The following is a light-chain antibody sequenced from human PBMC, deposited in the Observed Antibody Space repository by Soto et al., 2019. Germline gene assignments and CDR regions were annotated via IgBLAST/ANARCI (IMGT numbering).Light chain of an antibody. Sequence: QSVLTQPASVSGSPGQSITISCTGTSSDVGGYKYVSWYQQHPGKAPKLMIYEVSYRPSVVSNRFSGSKSGNTASLTISGLQAEDEADYYCSSYTGSSTTVIFGGGTQLTVL. CDR3: SSYTGSSTTVI. J-gene: IGLJ7*01. CDR2: EVS. V-gene: IGLV2-14*01. CDR1: SSDVGGYKY.